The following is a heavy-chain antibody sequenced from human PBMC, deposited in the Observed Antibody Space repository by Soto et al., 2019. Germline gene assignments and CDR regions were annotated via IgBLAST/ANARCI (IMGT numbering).Heavy chain of an antibody. V-gene: IGHV3-9*01. CDR3: PKDTSQEQLGLFDY. D-gene: IGHD6-13*01. J-gene: IGHJ4*02. Sequence: EVQLVESGGGLVQPGRSLRLSCAASGFTFDDYAMHWVRQAPGKGLEWVSGISWNSGSIGEADSVKGRFTISRDNAKNSLNLQMNSLRAEYTALYYCPKDTSQEQLGLFDYWGQGTLVTVSS. CDR1: GFTFDDYA. CDR2: ISWNSGSI.